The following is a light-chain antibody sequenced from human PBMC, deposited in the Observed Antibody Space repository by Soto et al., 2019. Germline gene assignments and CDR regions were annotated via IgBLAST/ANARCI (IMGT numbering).Light chain of an antibody. CDR2: GIS. CDR3: QQYVTSSPRT. CDR1: QSLSGN. V-gene: IGKV3-20*01. Sequence: EIMLTQSPATLAVSRGERSTLSCRSSQSLSGNLAWYQHKPGQAPRLLMYGISRRATGIPDRFSGSGSGTDFTLTITRLEPEDFAVYYCQQYVTSSPRTFGQGTKVDIK. J-gene: IGKJ1*01.